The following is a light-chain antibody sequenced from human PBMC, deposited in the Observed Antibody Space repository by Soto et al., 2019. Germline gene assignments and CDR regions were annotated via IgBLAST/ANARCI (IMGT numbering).Light chain of an antibody. CDR3: LQDYTSPIT. CDR1: QGIRND. J-gene: IGKJ5*01. Sequence: AIQMTRSPSSLSASVGDGVTITCGASQGIRNDLGWYQQKPGKAPKLLIYAASSLQSGVPSRFSGSGSGTDFTLTISSLQPEDFATYYCLQDYTSPITFGQGTRLEIK. CDR2: AAS. V-gene: IGKV1-6*01.